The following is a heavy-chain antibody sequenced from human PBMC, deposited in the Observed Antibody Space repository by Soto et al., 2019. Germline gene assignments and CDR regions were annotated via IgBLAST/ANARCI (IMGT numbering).Heavy chain of an antibody. V-gene: IGHV3-23*01. CDR3: AKAPIVVVPPRLFDY. CDR1: GFTFSSYA. J-gene: IGHJ4*02. Sequence: EVQLLESGGGLVQPGGSLRLSCAASGFTFSSYAMSWVRQAPGKGLEWVSAISGSGGSTYYADSVKGRFTISRDNSKNPLYLQMNSLTAEDTAVYYCAKAPIVVVPPRLFDYGGQGTLVTVSS. D-gene: IGHD3-22*01. CDR2: ISGSGGST.